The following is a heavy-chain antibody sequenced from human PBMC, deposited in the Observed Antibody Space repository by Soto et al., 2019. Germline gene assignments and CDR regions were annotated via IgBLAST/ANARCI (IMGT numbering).Heavy chain of an antibody. J-gene: IGHJ6*02. CDR3: ARVPRYDFWGGPLDYYGMDV. CDR1: GGSISSGGYY. CDR2: IYYSGST. D-gene: IGHD3-3*01. V-gene: IGHV4-31*03. Sequence: SETLSLTCTVSGGSISSGGYYWSWIRQHPGKGLEWIGYIYYSGSTYYNPSLKSRVTISVDTSKNQFSLKLSSVTAADTAVYYCARVPRYDFWGGPLDYYGMDVWGQGTTVTVSS.